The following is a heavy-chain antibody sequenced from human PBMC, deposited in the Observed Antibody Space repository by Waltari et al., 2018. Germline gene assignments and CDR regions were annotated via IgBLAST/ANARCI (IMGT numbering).Heavy chain of an antibody. CDR1: GGTFSSYA. J-gene: IGHJ6*01. D-gene: IGHD3-10*01. V-gene: IGHV1-69*12. CDR3: ARGPMVGGVFYGMDV. Sequence: QVQLVQSGAEVKKPGSSVKVSCKASGGTFSSYAISWVRQAPGQGLEWMGGIIPCVGTANYRKKFQGRVTITADESTSTAYMELSSLRSEDTAVYYCARGPMVGGVFYGMDVWGQGTTVTVSS. CDR2: IIPCVGTA.